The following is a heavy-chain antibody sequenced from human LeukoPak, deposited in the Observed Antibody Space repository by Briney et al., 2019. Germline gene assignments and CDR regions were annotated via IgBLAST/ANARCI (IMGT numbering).Heavy chain of an antibody. CDR2: ISGSGAST. Sequence: GRSLRLSCAASGFTFASYAMSWVRQAPGKGLEWVSAISGSGASTYYADSVKGRFTISRDNSKNTLYLQMNSLRAEDTAVYYCAKARGYTSSPDAFDIWGQGTMVTVSS. CDR1: GFTFASYA. J-gene: IGHJ3*02. V-gene: IGHV3-23*01. D-gene: IGHD6-13*01. CDR3: AKARGYTSSPDAFDI.